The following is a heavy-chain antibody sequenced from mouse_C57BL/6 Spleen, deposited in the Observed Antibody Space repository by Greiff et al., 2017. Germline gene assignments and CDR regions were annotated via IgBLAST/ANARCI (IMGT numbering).Heavy chain of an antibody. V-gene: IGHV1-82*01. CDR1: GYALRSSW. Sequence: VQPQQSGPEPVKPGASVKISRKASGYALRSSWMNWVKQRPGKGLEWIGRIYPGDGDTNYNGKFKGKATRTADKSSSTAYMHLSSLTSEDSAVYFCAREGLLLLRDWGQGTTLTVSS. J-gene: IGHJ2*01. D-gene: IGHD1-1*01. CDR2: IYPGDGDT. CDR3: AREGLLLLRD.